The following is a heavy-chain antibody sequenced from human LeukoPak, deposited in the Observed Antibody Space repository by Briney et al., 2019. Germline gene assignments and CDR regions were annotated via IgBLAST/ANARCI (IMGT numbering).Heavy chain of an antibody. CDR2: IYYSGST. Sequence: SETLSLTCTVSGGPISSYYWSWIRQPPGKGLEWIGYIYYSGSTNYNPSLKSRVTMSVDTSKNQFSLKLSSVTAADTAVYYCASYSSSWLGYFQHWGQGTLVTVSS. CDR1: GGPISSYY. D-gene: IGHD6-13*01. CDR3: ASYSSSWLGYFQH. V-gene: IGHV4-59*12. J-gene: IGHJ1*01.